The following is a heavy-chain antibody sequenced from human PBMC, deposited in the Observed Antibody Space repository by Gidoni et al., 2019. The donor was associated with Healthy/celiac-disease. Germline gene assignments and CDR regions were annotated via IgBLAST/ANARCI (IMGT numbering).Heavy chain of an antibody. Sequence: QVQLVQSGAEVKKPGASVKVSCKASGYTFTGYYMHWVRQAPGQGLEWMGWINPNSGGTNYAQKFQGWVTMTRDTSISTAYMELSRLRSDDTAVYHCARVRSGSYYYYGMDVWGQGTTVTVSS. V-gene: IGHV1-2*04. CDR1: GYTFTGYY. CDR2: INPNSGGT. D-gene: IGHD1-26*01. J-gene: IGHJ6*02. CDR3: ARVRSGSYYYYGMDV.